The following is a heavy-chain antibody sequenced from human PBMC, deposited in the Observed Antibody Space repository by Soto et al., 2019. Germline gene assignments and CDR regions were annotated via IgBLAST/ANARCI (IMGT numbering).Heavy chain of an antibody. D-gene: IGHD2-15*01. CDR2: ISYDGSNA. Sequence: QVQLVESGGGVVQPGRSLRLSCAASGFIFSGYAMHWVRQAPGKGLEWVAVISYDGSNAFYRDSVKGRFTISRDNSKNTLYLHMNSLRSEDTGVYYCARGDREDILVVVGARPGEYGIDIWGQGTTVTVSS. J-gene: IGHJ6*02. CDR1: GFIFSGYA. V-gene: IGHV3-30-3*01. CDR3: ARGDREDILVVVGARPGEYGIDI.